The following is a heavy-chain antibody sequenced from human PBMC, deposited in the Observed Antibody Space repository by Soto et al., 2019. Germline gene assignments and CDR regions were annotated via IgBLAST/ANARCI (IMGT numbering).Heavy chain of an antibody. CDR2: IYHSGST. CDR3: ARAYYDRSGYAVDP. V-gene: IGHV4-30-2*01. Sequence: SETLCLTWAVSGGSISSVYYSWTWIRQPPGKGLEWIGYIYHSGSTYYNPSLKSRVTISVDRSKNQFSLRLSSVTAADTAVYYCARAYYDRSGYAVDPWGQGTLVTVSS. D-gene: IGHD3-22*01. CDR1: GGSISSVYYS. J-gene: IGHJ5*02.